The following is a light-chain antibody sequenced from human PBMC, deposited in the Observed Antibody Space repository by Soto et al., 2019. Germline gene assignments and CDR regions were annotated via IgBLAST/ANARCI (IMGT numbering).Light chain of an antibody. CDR1: ESVGTY. Sequence: EVVLTQSPATLSLSPGESATLSCRASESVGTYLAWYQQRPDQAPRLVVYDTFTRATGIPARFSGSGSGTDFTLTISSLEPEDFAVYYCQQGGNRPPRTFGQGTKVEIK. CDR3: QQGGNRPPRT. J-gene: IGKJ1*01. V-gene: IGKV3-11*01. CDR2: DTF.